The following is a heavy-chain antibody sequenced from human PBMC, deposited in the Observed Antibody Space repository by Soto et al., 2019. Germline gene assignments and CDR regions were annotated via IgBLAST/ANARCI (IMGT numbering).Heavy chain of an antibody. Sequence: EVQLVESGGGLVQPGGSLKLSCAASGFTFSGSAMHWVRQASGKGLEWVGRIRSKANSYATAYAASVKGRFTISRDDSKNTAYLQMNSLKTEDTAVYYCTSIRDSSCSRPSYWGQGTLVTVSS. CDR1: GFTFSGSA. J-gene: IGHJ4*02. CDR2: IRSKANSYAT. CDR3: TSIRDSSCSRPSY. V-gene: IGHV3-73*02. D-gene: IGHD3-22*01.